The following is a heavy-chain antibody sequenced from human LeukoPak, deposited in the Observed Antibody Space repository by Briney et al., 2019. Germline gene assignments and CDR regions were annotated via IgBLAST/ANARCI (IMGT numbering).Heavy chain of an antibody. CDR3: ARHADGAAFGY. D-gene: IGHD2-15*01. CDR1: GGSFSGYY. Sequence: SETLSLTCAVYGGSFSGYYWSWIRQPPGKGLEWIGSIYYSGSTYYNPSLKSQVTISVDTSKNQFSLKLTSVTAADTAVYFCARHADGAAFGYWGQGTLVTVSS. J-gene: IGHJ4*02. CDR2: IYYSGST. V-gene: IGHV4-39*01.